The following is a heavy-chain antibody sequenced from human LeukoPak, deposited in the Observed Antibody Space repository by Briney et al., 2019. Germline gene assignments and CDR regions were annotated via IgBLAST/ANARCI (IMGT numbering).Heavy chain of an antibody. V-gene: IGHV1-46*01. J-gene: IGHJ3*01. D-gene: IGHD3-22*01. CDR1: GYTFTSYY. Sequence: ASVKVSCKASGYTFTSYYMHWVRQAPGQGLEWMGIINPSGGSTSYAQKFQGRVTMTRDTSTSTVYMELSSLRSEDTAVYYCASSTYDSSGYPGAFDVWGQGTMVTASS. CDR3: ASSTYDSSGYPGAFDV. CDR2: INPSGGST.